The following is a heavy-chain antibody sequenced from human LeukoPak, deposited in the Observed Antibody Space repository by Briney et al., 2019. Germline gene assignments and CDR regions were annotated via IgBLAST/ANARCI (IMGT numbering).Heavy chain of an antibody. CDR1: GITFSRYW. J-gene: IGHJ6*03. V-gene: IGHV3-7*01. CDR3: ARSRIVEASGYMDV. Sequence: GGSLRLSCVASGITFSRYWMSWVRQAPGKGLEWVAKIKQDESEKYYVASVKGRFTISRGNAKNSLYLQMNSLRAEDTAVYYCARSRIVEASGYMDVWGRGTTVTVSS. CDR2: IKQDESEK. D-gene: IGHD1-26*01.